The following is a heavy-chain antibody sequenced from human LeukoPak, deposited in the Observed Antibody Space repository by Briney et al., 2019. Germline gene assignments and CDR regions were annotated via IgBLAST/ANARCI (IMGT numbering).Heavy chain of an antibody. CDR2: ISSSSSSI. Sequence: GGSLRLSCAASGFTFSGYTMNWVRQAPGKGLEWVSSISSSSSSIYYADSVKGRFTISRDNAKNSLYLQMNSLRAEDTAVYYCARAGYNWNDVIFFDYWGQGTLVTVSS. V-gene: IGHV3-21*01. CDR3: ARAGYNWNDVIFFDY. J-gene: IGHJ4*02. CDR1: GFTFSGYT. D-gene: IGHD1-1*01.